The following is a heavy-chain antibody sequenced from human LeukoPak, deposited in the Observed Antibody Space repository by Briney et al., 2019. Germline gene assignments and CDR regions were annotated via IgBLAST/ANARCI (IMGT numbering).Heavy chain of an antibody. J-gene: IGHJ4*02. CDR2: IYYSGST. Sequence: SETLSLTCTVSGGSISSGDYYWSRIRQPPGKGLEWIGYIYYSGSTYYNPSLKSRVTISVDTSKNQFSLKLSSVTAADTAVYYCARVDRFLEWSYPDWGQGTLVTVSS. V-gene: IGHV4-30-4*08. CDR1: GGSISSGDYY. D-gene: IGHD3-3*01. CDR3: ARVDRFLEWSYPD.